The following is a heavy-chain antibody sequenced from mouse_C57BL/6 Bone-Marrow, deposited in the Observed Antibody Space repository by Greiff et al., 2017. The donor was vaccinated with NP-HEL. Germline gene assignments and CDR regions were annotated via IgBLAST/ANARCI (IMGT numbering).Heavy chain of an antibody. Sequence: VQLKESGAELARPGASVKLSCKASGYTFTSYGISWVKQRTGQGLEWIGEIYPRSGNTYSNEKFKGKATLTADKSSSTAYMELRSLTSEDSAVYFCARMGGYFDYWGQGTTLTVSS. CDR3: ARMGGYFDY. CDR2: IYPRSGNT. J-gene: IGHJ2*01. CDR1: GYTFTSYG. V-gene: IGHV1-81*01.